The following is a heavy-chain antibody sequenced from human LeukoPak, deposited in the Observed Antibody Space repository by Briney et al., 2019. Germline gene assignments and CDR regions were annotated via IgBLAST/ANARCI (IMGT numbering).Heavy chain of an antibody. J-gene: IGHJ4*02. D-gene: IGHD4-17*01. Sequence: SETLSLTCTVSGGSINGGNYYWTWLRQPAGKGLEWIGRISPSGSTNHNPSLTSRVTISVDTSKNQFSLNLSSVTAADTAVYYCARGFYGDYVFDYWGQGTLVTVSS. CDR1: GGSINGGNYY. V-gene: IGHV4-61*02. CDR3: ARGFYGDYVFDY. CDR2: ISPSGST.